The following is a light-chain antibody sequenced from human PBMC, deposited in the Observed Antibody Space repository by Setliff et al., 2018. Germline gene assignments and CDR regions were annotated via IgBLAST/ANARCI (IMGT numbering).Light chain of an antibody. Sequence: SVLTQPPSASGSPGQSVTIPCTGTSSDVGGYNYVSWYQQHPGKAPKLIIYKVTERPSGVPDRFSGSKSGNTASLTVSGLQAEDEADYYCSAYAGSNNWGVFGTGTKVTVL. CDR2: KVT. J-gene: IGLJ1*01. CDR1: SSDVGGYNY. V-gene: IGLV2-8*01. CDR3: SAYAGSNNWGV.